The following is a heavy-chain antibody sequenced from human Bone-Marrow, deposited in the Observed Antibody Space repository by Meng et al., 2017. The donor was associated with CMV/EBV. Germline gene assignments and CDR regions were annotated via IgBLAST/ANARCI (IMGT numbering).Heavy chain of an antibody. D-gene: IGHD6-13*01. CDR1: GFTFSSYG. CDR3: AKDSSSWSHYYFDY. CDR2: IRYDGSNK. V-gene: IGHV3-30*02. Sequence: GESLKISCAASGFTFSSYGMHWVRQAPGKGLEWVAFIRYDGSNKYYADSVKGRFTISRDNSKNTLYLQMNSLRAEDTAVYYCAKDSSSWSHYYFDYWGQGTLVTVSS. J-gene: IGHJ4*02.